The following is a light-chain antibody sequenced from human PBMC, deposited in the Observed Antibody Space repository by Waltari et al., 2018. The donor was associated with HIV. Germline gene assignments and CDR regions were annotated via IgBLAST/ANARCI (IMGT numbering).Light chain of an antibody. CDR3: CSYIGSYTWV. J-gene: IGLJ3*02. CDR2: DVS. CDR1: SSDVGGYNF. V-gene: IGLV2-11*01. Sequence: QSALTQPRSVSGSPGQSVTIPCTGTSSDVGGYNFVSWYQQHPGKAPKLVIYDVSKWPSGVPDRFSGSKSGNTASLTISGLQAEDEADYYCCSYIGSYTWVFGGGTELTVL.